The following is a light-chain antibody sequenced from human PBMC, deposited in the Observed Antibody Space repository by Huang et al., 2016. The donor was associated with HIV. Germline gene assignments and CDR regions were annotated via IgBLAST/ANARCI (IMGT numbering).Light chain of an antibody. J-gene: IGKJ4*01. CDR2: DTS. Sequence: EIVMTQSPATLSVSPGGGATLSCRASQNVRSNLAWYQQTPGQAPRLLIYDTSTRASGVPARFSGSGSGTEFTLTISGLQSEDFAVYYCQQYDNGPPGLTFGGGTKVEI. CDR1: QNVRSN. V-gene: IGKV3D-15*01. CDR3: QQYDNGPPGLT.